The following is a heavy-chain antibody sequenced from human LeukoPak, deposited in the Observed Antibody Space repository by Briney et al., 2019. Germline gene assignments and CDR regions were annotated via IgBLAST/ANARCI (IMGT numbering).Heavy chain of an antibody. D-gene: IGHD4-17*01. Sequence: GGSLRLSCAASGCTFSSYAMHWVRQAPGKGLEWVAVISYDGSNKYYADSVKGRFTISRDNSKNTLYLQMNSLRAEDTAVYYCARDPTVTTPYFDYWGQGTLVTVSS. J-gene: IGHJ4*02. V-gene: IGHV3-30-3*01. CDR1: GCTFSSYA. CDR2: ISYDGSNK. CDR3: ARDPTVTTPYFDY.